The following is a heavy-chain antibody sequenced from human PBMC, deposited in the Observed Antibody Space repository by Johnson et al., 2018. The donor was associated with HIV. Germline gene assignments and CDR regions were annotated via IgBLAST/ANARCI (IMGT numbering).Heavy chain of an antibody. Sequence: QVQLVESGGGVVQPGGSLRLSCAASGFSFSNYAMHWVRQAPGKGLEWVALISYDGSNKYHADSVKGRFTISRDNSKNTLYLQMNSLRAEDTAVYYCARDLRGAFDIWGQGTMVAVSS. CDR1: GFSFSNYA. CDR3: ARDLRGAFDI. J-gene: IGHJ3*02. CDR2: ISYDGSNK. V-gene: IGHV3-30-3*01.